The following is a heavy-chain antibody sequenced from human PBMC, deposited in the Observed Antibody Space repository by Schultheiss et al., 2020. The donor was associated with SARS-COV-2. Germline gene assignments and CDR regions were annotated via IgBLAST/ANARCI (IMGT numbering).Heavy chain of an antibody. CDR1: GDTFSTYA. D-gene: IGHD2-2*01. CDR2: IIPVFDTT. Sequence: SVKVSCKASGDTFSTYAISWVRQAPGQGLEWIGGIIPVFDTTKYAQEFQGRVTITADKSTATSYMELSSLRSEDTAVYDCVTSGIVVVPAAPHAYYYGMDVWGQGTTVTVSS. CDR3: VTSGIVVVPAAPHAYYYGMDV. V-gene: IGHV1-69*06. J-gene: IGHJ6*02.